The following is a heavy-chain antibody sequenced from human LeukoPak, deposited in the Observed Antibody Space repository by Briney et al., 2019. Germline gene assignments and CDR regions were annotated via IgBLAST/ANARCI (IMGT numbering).Heavy chain of an antibody. CDR2: INHSGST. Sequence: SETLSLTCAVYGGSFSGYYWSWIRQPPGKGLEWIGEINHSGSTNYNPSLKSRVTISVDTSKNQFSLKLSSVTAADTAVYYCARGYGSGSYYNAWFDPWGQGTLVTVSS. CDR3: ARGYGSGSYYNAWFDP. D-gene: IGHD3-10*01. V-gene: IGHV4-34*01. CDR1: GGSFSGYY. J-gene: IGHJ5*02.